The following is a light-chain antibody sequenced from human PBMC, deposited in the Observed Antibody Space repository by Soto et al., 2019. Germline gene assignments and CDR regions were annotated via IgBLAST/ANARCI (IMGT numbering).Light chain of an antibody. V-gene: IGLV2-14*01. CDR2: EVN. CDR1: GGDFGSSTY. J-gene: IGLJ3*02. CDR3: SSCTTTNSWV. Sequence: QSALIQPASVSGSPGQSLIISCTGTGGDFGSSTYVSWYQQHSDKAPKVVIYEVNKRPSGVSSRFSGAKSGSTASLTISGLQGDDEATYFCSSCTTTNSWVFGGGTKVTVL.